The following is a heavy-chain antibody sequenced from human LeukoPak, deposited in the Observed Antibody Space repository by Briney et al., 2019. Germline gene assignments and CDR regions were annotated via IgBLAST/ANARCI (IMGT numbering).Heavy chain of an antibody. V-gene: IGHV3-7*01. Sequence: PGGSLRLSCAASGFTFSSYWMSWVRQAPGKGLEWVANIRQDGSEKYYVDSVKGRFTISRDNAKNSLYLQMNSLRAEDTAVYYCARDLPRTGYYYYGMDVWGQGTTVTVSS. CDR3: ARDLPRTGYYYYGMDV. CDR1: GFTFSSYW. J-gene: IGHJ6*02. CDR2: IRQDGSEK.